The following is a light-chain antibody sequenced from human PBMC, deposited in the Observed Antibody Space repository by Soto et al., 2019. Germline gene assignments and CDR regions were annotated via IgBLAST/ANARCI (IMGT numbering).Light chain of an antibody. CDR1: SSDVGNFNL. Sequence: QSVLSQPASVSGSPGQSITISCTGTSSDVGNFNLVSWYQHHPGKGPKLLIYEVSKRPSGVSNRFSGSKSGNTASLTISGLQAEDEADYFCCSYATSDNDVFGTGTKLTVL. CDR2: EVS. J-gene: IGLJ1*01. CDR3: CSYATSDNDV. V-gene: IGLV2-23*02.